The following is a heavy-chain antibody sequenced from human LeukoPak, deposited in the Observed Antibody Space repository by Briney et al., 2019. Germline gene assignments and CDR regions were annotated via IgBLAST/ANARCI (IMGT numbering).Heavy chain of an antibody. Sequence: GGSLRLSCAASGFTFSSYAMSWVRQAPGKGLEWVSAISGSGGSTYYADPVKGRFTISRDNSKNTLYLQMNSLRAEDTAVYYCAKGATNGYSYGSSFDYWGQGTLVTVSS. CDR3: AKGATNGYSYGSSFDY. CDR1: GFTFSSYA. CDR2: ISGSGGST. V-gene: IGHV3-23*01. J-gene: IGHJ4*02. D-gene: IGHD5-18*01.